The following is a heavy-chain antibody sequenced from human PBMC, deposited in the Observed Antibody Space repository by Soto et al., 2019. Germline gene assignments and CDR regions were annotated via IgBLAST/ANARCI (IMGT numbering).Heavy chain of an antibody. D-gene: IGHD3-10*01. CDR2: ISHNDEPKI. CDR1: GFSFKNYA. CDR3: ARGVRAETYYNAFDY. J-gene: IGHJ4*01. V-gene: IGHV3-30-3*01. Sequence: QVQLVESGGCVVQPGSSLRLSCAASGFSFKNYAFHCVRQAPGKGLEWVALISHNDEPKIFYADSVQGRFTISRDNFKNTVSLQMNSLRDEDTAVYHCARGVRAETYYNAFDYWGPGTQVTVSS.